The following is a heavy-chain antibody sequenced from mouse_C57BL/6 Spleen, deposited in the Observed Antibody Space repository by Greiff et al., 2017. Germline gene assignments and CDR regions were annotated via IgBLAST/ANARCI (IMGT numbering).Heavy chain of an antibody. V-gene: IGHV1-26*01. J-gene: IGHJ4*01. CDR1: GYTFTDYY. D-gene: IGHD2-3*01. CDR3: ARSDGYRNYAMDY. CDR2: INPNNGGT. Sequence: LVEPGASVKISCKASGYTFTDYYMNWVKQSHGKSLEWIGDINPNNGGTSYNQKFKGKATLTVDKSSSTAYMELRSLTSEDSAVYYCARSDGYRNYAMDYWGQGTSVTVSS.